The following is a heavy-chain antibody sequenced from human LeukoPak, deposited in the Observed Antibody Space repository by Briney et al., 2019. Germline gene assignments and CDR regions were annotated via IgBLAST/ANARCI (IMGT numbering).Heavy chain of an antibody. Sequence: GGSLRLSCAASGFTFSSYGMHWVRQAPGKGLEWVAVIWCDGSNKYYADSVKGRFTISRDNSKNTLYLQMNSLRAEDTAVYYCARDYGYYYDSSGYYYFHYYGMDVWGQGTTVTVSS. CDR2: IWCDGSNK. V-gene: IGHV3-33*01. J-gene: IGHJ6*02. CDR3: ARDYGYYYDSSGYYYFHYYGMDV. D-gene: IGHD3-22*01. CDR1: GFTFSSYG.